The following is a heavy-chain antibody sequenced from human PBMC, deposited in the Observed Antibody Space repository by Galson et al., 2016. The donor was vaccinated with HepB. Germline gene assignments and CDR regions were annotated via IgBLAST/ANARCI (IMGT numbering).Heavy chain of an antibody. CDR1: GFTFDDHT. Sequence: SLRLSCAVSGFTFDDHTMHWVRQAPGKGLEWVSLISWDGGETYYADSVKGRFTISRDNSKNCLYLQMSSLKTEDTALYYCVKGMGSPYGMDVWGQGTTVIVSS. V-gene: IGHV3-43*01. CDR2: ISWDGGET. CDR3: VKGMGSPYGMDV. D-gene: IGHD5-24*01. J-gene: IGHJ6*02.